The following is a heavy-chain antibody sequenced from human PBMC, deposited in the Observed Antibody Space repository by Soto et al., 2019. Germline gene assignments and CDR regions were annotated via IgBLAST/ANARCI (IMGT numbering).Heavy chain of an antibody. Sequence: SVKVSCKASGGTFSSYTISWVRQAPGQGLEWMGRIIPILGIASYAQKFQGRVTITADKSTSTAYMELSSLRSEDTAVYYCARVLGIQLWLTASFDYWGQGTLVTVSS. V-gene: IGHV1-69*02. CDR1: GGTFSSYT. D-gene: IGHD5-18*01. J-gene: IGHJ4*02. CDR3: ARVLGIQLWLTASFDY. CDR2: IIPILGIA.